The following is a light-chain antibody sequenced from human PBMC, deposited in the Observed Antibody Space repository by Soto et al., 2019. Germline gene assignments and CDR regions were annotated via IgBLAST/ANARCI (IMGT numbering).Light chain of an antibody. CDR1: QSISSW. CDR2: KGS. CDR3: QQYNRYSWT. Sequence: DIQMTQSPSTLSASVGDSVTITCRASQSISSWLAWYRQKPGKAPKLLIYKGSSLESGVPSRFSGSGSGTEFTLTISSLQPEDFATYYCQQYNRYSWTFGQGAKVDIK. J-gene: IGKJ1*01. V-gene: IGKV1-5*03.